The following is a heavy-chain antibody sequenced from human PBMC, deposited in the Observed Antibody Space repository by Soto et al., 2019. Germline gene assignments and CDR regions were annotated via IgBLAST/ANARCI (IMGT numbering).Heavy chain of an antibody. Sequence: QVHLVESGGGVVQPGRSLRLSCAASGFTFKTYAMHWVRQAPGRGLECVAVLSYDGGNQYHADSVKGSVTISRDTSKNTLYLQMNSLRTEDTAVYYCARGGHIGHFAFWGQGTLVTVSS. CDR2: LSYDGGNQ. CDR1: GFTFKTYA. V-gene: IGHV3-30-3*01. D-gene: IGHD2-21*01. CDR3: ARGGHIGHFAF. J-gene: IGHJ4*02.